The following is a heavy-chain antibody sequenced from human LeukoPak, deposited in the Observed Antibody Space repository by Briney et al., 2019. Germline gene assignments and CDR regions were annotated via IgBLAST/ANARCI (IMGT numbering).Heavy chain of an antibody. CDR3: AREVGYSSSYYGRFDP. CDR2: IDPNSGGT. V-gene: IGHV1-2*06. Sequence: ASVKVSFKASGYTFTGYYIHWVRQAPGQGLEWMGRIDPNSGGTNYAQKFQGRVTMTRDTSISTAFMDLSRLRSDDTAVYFCAREVGYSSSYYGRFDPWGQGTLVTVSS. J-gene: IGHJ5*02. CDR1: GYTFTGYY. D-gene: IGHD1-26*01.